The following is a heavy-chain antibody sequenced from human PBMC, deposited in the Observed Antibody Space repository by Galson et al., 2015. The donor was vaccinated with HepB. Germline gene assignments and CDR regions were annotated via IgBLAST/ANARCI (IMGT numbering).Heavy chain of an antibody. J-gene: IGHJ4*02. CDR2: ISGSGGST. V-gene: IGHV3-23*01. CDR3: AKEGIHPYCSGGSCYSDY. Sequence: SLRLSCAASGFTFSSYAMSWVRQAPGKGLEWVSAISGSGGSTYYADSVKGRFTISRDNSKNTLYLQMNSLRAEDTAVYYCAKEGIHPYCSGGSCYSDYWGQGTPVTVSS. D-gene: IGHD2-15*01. CDR1: GFTFSSYA.